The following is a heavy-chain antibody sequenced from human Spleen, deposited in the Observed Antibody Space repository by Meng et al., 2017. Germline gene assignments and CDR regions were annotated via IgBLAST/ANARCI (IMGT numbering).Heavy chain of an antibody. D-gene: IGHD6-19*01. V-gene: IGHV3-64*02. CDR1: GFTFSSYA. CDR2: ISSNGGST. CDR3: ARAQWLVSYVGIDY. Sequence: GESLRLSCAASGFTFSSYAMHWVRQAPGKGLEYVSAISSNGGSTYYADSVKGRFTISRDNAKNSLYLQMNSLRAEDTAVYYCARAQWLVSYVGIDYWGQGTLVTVSS. J-gene: IGHJ4*02.